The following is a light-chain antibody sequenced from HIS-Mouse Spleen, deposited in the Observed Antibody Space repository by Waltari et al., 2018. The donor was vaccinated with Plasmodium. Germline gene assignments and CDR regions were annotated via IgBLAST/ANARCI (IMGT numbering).Light chain of an antibody. V-gene: IGLV3-10*01. Sequence: SYELTQPPSVSVSPGQTARLPFPGDPLPTKYASWYQQKPGQAPGLVIYEDSKRPSGIPERFSGSSSGTMATLTISGAQVEDEADYYCYSTDSSGNHRVFGGGTKLTVL. CDR2: EDS. CDR1: PLPTKY. CDR3: YSTDSSGNHRV. J-gene: IGLJ3*02.